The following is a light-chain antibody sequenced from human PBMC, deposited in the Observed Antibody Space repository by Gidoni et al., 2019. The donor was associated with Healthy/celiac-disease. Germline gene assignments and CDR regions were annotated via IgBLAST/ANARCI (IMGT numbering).Light chain of an antibody. CDR3: QQRSNWPPGLT. Sequence: EIVLTHSPATLSLSPGERATLSCRASQSVSSYLAWYQQKPGQAPRLLIYDASNRATAIPARFSGSGSGTDFTLTISSLEPEDFAVYYCQQRSNWPPGLTFXGXTKVEIK. J-gene: IGKJ4*01. CDR1: QSVSSY. V-gene: IGKV3-11*01. CDR2: DAS.